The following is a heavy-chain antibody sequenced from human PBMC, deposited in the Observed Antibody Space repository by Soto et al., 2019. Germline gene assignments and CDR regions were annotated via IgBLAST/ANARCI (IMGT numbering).Heavy chain of an antibody. CDR1: GDSMSGGGYS. J-gene: IGHJ4*02. CDR3: VRHGGNTPRAD. V-gene: IGHV4-30-2*01. Sequence: SETLSLTCTVSGDSMSGGGYSWCWIRRPPGKGLEWIGNIYLTGTIFYNPSLKSRVTLSVDRSKNQFSLKLNSVTAADTSVYDGVRHGGNTPRADWGQGTLVTVSS. D-gene: IGHD3-16*01. CDR2: IYLTGTI.